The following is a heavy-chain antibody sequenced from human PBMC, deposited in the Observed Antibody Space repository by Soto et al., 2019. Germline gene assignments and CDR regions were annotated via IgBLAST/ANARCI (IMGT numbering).Heavy chain of an antibody. V-gene: IGHV1-18*01. CDR1: GYTFTSYG. CDR3: ARRATVTRGGYYYYYGVDV. D-gene: IGHD4-17*01. CDR2: ISAYNGNT. J-gene: IGHJ6*02. Sequence: ASVKVSCKASGYTFTSYGISWVRQAPGQGLEWMGWISAYNGNTNYAQKLQGRVTMTTDTSTSAAYMELRSLRSDDTAVYYCARRATVTRGGYYYYYGVDVWGQGTTVTVSS.